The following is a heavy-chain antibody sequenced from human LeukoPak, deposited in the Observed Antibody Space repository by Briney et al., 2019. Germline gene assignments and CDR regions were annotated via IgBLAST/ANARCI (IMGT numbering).Heavy chain of an antibody. CDR3: AREGVAATGLDY. CDR2: VYHTGST. CDR1: GYSISSGYY. J-gene: IGHJ4*02. V-gene: IGHV4-38-2*02. Sequence: PSETLSLTCTVSGYSISSGYYWGWIRQPPGKGLEWIGSVYHTGSTYYNPSLKSRVVISIDTSKNQFSLKLSSVTAADTAVYFCAREGVAATGLDYWGQGTLVTVSS. D-gene: IGHD6-13*01.